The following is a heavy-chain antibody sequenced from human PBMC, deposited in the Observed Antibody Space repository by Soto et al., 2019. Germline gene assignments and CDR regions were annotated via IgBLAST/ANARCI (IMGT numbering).Heavy chain of an antibody. CDR2: VDYSGST. CDR1: GGSISSGGDY. CDR3: ASLTLGYCSSTSCGLNYYFDY. Sequence: QVQLQESGPGLVKPSQTLSLTCTVSGGSISSGGDYWSWIRQHPGKGLAWIGYVDYSGSTYYNPSLKSRVTISVDTSKNQFSLKLSYVTAAETAVYYCASLTLGYCSSTSCGLNYYFDYWGQGTLVTGSS. V-gene: IGHV4-31*03. J-gene: IGHJ4*02. D-gene: IGHD2-2*01.